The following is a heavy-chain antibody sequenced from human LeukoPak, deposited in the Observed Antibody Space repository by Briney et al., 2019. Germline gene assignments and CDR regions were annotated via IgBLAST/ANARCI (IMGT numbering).Heavy chain of an antibody. CDR3: ARLEMATITGAFDI. D-gene: IGHD5-24*01. CDR2: IYPGDSDT. V-gene: IGHV5-51*01. J-gene: IGHJ3*02. Sequence: GGSLQISCQGSGSTFTSYWIGWVRQLPGKGLEWMGIIYPGDSDTRYSPSFQGQVTISADKSISTAYLQWSSLKASDTAMYYCARLEMATITGAFDIWGQGTMVTVSP. CDR1: GSTFTSYW.